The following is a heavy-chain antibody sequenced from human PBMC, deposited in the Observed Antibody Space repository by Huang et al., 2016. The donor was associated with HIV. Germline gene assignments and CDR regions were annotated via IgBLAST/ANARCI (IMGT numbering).Heavy chain of an antibody. J-gene: IGHJ4*02. CDR1: GGSIRSDNYY. V-gene: IGHV4-39*01. CDR3: ARLPGSITMIRGVITDPY. D-gene: IGHD3-10*01. CDR2: IDYSGST. Sequence: QLQLQESGPGLVKPSETLSLTCTVSGGSIRSDNYYWGGIRQPPGKGLEWIGSIDYSGSTYYNPPLKSRVTITVDTSKNQFSLKMRSVTAADTAVYYCARLPGSITMIRGVITDPYWGQGTLVTVSS.